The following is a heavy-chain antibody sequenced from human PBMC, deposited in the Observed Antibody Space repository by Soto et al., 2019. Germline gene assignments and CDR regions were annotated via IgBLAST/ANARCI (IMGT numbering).Heavy chain of an antibody. CDR1: GFTFTSSA. D-gene: IGHD4-17*01. V-gene: IGHV1-58*01. J-gene: IGHJ4*02. CDR3: AAEHYGDFLGADY. CDR2: VFVGSGNS. Sequence: QMQLVQSGPEVKKPGTSVKVSCKPSGFTFTSSAVQWVRQARGQRLEWIGWVFVGSGNSKYAQKFQERVTITRDMSTSKAYTELNSLTSEATAVSYCAAEHYGDFLGADYWGQLTVVTVS.